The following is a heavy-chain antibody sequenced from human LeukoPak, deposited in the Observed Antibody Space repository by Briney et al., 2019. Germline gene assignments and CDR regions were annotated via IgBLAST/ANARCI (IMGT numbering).Heavy chain of an antibody. CDR1: GDSVSSTNAA. CDR3: ARGNTVTGYYFDY. Sequence: SQTLSLTCAISGDSVSSTNAAWAWIRQSPSGGLEWPGRTYYRSKWYSDYALFVKGRITINPDTFRNQFSLQLNSVTPEDRAVYFCARGNTVTGYYFDYWGQGTLVTVSS. D-gene: IGHD4-17*01. J-gene: IGHJ4*02. CDR2: TYYRSKWYS. V-gene: IGHV6-1*01.